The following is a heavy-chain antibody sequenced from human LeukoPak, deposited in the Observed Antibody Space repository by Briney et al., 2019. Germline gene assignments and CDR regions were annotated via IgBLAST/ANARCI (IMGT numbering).Heavy chain of an antibody. Sequence: GGSLRLSCAASGFTFSTYAMGWVRQAPGKGLEWVAGIGGSGGGTYYGDSVKGRFTVSRDNSKNTLFLHMNNLSAEDTAVYFCAKDQEPRFLQTTFDYWGQGTLVTVSS. J-gene: IGHJ4*02. D-gene: IGHD3-3*01. CDR3: AKDQEPRFLQTTFDY. CDR2: IGGSGGGT. CDR1: GFTFSTYA. V-gene: IGHV3-23*01.